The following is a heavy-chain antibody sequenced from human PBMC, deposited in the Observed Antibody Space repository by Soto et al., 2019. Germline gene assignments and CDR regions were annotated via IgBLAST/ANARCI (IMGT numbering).Heavy chain of an antibody. Sequence: SETLSLTCAVYGGSFSGYYWSWIRQPPGKGLEWIGEINHSGSTNYNPSLKSRVTISVDTSKSQFSLKLNSVTAADSAVYFCARLEGLATNSYYFDYWSQGTLVTVSS. CDR2: INHSGST. J-gene: IGHJ4*02. V-gene: IGHV4-34*01. CDR1: GGSFSGYY. D-gene: IGHD3-9*01. CDR3: ARLEGLATNSYYFDY.